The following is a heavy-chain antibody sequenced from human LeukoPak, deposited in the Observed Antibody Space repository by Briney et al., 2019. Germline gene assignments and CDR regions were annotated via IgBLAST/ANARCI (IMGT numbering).Heavy chain of an antibody. CDR1: GFTFSSYA. CDR3: ARDIPYSSGYLARGYYFDY. Sequence: GESLRLSCAASGFTFSSYAMHWVRQAPGKGLEWVAVISYDGSNKYYADSEKGRFTISRDNSKNTLYLQMNSLRAEDTAVYYCARDIPYSSGYLARGYYFDYWGQGTLVTVSS. CDR2: ISYDGSNK. D-gene: IGHD3-22*01. V-gene: IGHV3-30-3*01. J-gene: IGHJ4*02.